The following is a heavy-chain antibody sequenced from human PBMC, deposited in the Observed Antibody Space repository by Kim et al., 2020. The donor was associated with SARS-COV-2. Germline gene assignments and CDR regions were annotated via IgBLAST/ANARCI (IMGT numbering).Heavy chain of an antibody. V-gene: IGHV4-39*01. CDR1: GGSVNVNNYY. J-gene: IGHJ1*01. D-gene: IGHD6-6*01. CDR2: IYYSGRT. CDR3: MRNQYQFLRPGQH. Sequence: SETLSLTCTVAGGSVNVNNYYWGWIRQTPGKGLEWLGSIYYSGRTYYNPSLQSRVTISVDTSKNQFSLTLSSVSATDTAVYYCMRNQYQFLRPGQH.